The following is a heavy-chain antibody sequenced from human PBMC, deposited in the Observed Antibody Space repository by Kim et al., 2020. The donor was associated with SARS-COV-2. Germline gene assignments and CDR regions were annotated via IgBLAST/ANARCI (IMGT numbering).Heavy chain of an antibody. CDR2: INDSGGST. Sequence: GGSLRLSCAASEFTFSNYAMTWVRQAPGKGLEWVSTINDSGGSTYYADSVKGRFTISRDNTKNTLYLQMNSLRAEDTAVYYCAKRTRTPSSGWSPIDYWGQGTLVTVSS. D-gene: IGHD6-19*01. CDR1: EFTFSNYA. J-gene: IGHJ4*02. CDR3: AKRTRTPSSGWSPIDY. V-gene: IGHV3-23*01.